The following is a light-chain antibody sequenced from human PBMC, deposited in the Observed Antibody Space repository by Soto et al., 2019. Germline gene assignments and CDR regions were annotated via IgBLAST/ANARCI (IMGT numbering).Light chain of an antibody. V-gene: IGKV4-1*01. CDR1: QSVLYSSNNKNY. CDR3: QQYYSTPYT. CDR2: WAS. Sequence: DIVMTQSPDSLAVSLDERATINCKSSQSVLYSSNNKNYLAWYQQKPGQPPKLLIYWASTRESGVPDRFSGSGSGTDFTVTISSLQAEDVAVYYCQQYYSTPYTFGQGTKLEIK. J-gene: IGKJ2*01.